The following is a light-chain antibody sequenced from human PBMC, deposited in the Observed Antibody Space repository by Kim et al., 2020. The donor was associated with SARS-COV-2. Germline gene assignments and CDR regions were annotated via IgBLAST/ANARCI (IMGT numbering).Light chain of an antibody. J-gene: IGKJ4*01. V-gene: IGKV3-11*01. CDR3: QQRSDWPLT. Sequence: PGERATLSCRASQSVSNLLAGYQQKPGQAPRLLIYGASKRATGVPARFSGSGSGTEFTLTISSLEPEDFAVYYCQQRSDWPLTFGGGTKVDIK. CDR2: GAS. CDR1: QSVSNL.